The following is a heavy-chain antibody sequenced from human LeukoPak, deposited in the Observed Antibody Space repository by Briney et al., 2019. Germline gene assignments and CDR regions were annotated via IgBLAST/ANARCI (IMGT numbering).Heavy chain of an antibody. CDR3: ARDSQTADAFDI. CDR2: IIPILGIA. V-gene: IGHV1-69*04. J-gene: IGHJ3*02. Sequence: AASVKVSCKASGYTFTSYDINWVRQAPGQGLEWMGRIIPILGIASYAQKFQGRVTMTRDTSTSTVYMELSSLRSEDTAVYYCARDSQTADAFDIWGQGTMVTVSS. D-gene: IGHD5-18*01. CDR1: GYTFTSYD.